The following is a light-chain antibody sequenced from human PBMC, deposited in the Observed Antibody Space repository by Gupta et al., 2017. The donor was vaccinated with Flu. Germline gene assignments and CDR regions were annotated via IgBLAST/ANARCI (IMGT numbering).Light chain of an antibody. CDR2: DVN. V-gene: IGLV2-8*01. CDR1: SSDVGAYNF. Sequence: QSSLTQPPSASGSPGQSVTISCTGTSSDVGAYNFVSWYQQHPGKAPKLMIYDVNKRPSGVPHRFSGSKSGNTASLTVSGLQAEDEADYYCSSYAGSNKLLFGGGTKLPVL. CDR3: SSYAGSNKLL. J-gene: IGLJ2*01.